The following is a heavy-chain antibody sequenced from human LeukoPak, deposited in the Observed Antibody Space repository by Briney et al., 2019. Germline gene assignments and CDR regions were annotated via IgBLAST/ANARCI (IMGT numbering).Heavy chain of an antibody. V-gene: IGHV3-66*01. CDR3: AKGAYCSGGRCYLGDLDY. Sequence: GGSLRLSCAASEFSVGSNYMTWVRQAPGKGLEWVSLIYSGGSTYYADSVKGRFTISRDNSKNTVHLQMNSLRAEDTAVYYCAKGAYCSGGRCYLGDLDYWGQGTLVTVSS. J-gene: IGHJ4*02. CDR1: EFSVGSNY. D-gene: IGHD2-15*01. CDR2: IYSGGST.